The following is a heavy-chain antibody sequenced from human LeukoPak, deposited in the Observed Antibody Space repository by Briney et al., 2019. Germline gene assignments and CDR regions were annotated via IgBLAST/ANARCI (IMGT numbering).Heavy chain of an antibody. D-gene: IGHD3-10*01. CDR3: ARDPVWFGELSTYYYYYGMDV. CDR2: IYYSGST. J-gene: IGHJ6*02. CDR1: GGSISSYY. V-gene: IGHV4-59*12. Sequence: PSETLSLTCTVSGGSISSYYWSWIRQPPGKGLEWIGYIYYSGSTNYNPSLKSRVTISVDTSKNQFSLKLSSVTAADTAVYYCARDPVWFGELSTYYYYYGMDVWGQGTTVTVSS.